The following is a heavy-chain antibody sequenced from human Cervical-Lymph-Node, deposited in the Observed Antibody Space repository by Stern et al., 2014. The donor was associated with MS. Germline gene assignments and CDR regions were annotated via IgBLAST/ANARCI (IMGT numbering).Heavy chain of an antibody. J-gene: IGHJ5*02. CDR1: GDSVNSGSYY. CDR3: ARDAPGGNWFDP. CDR2: IFYSGSA. D-gene: IGHD2-8*02. V-gene: IGHV4-61*01. Sequence: VQLVESGPGLVRPSETLSLTCTVSGDSVNSGSYYWSWIRQPPGKGLEWIGYIFYSGSADYNPSLKSRVTMSVDTSKNQFSLKLNSVSAADTAVYYCARDAPGGNWFDPWGQGTLVIVSS.